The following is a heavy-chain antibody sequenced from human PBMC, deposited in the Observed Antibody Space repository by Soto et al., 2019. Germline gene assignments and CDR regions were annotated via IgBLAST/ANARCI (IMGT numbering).Heavy chain of an antibody. CDR2: IYSGGTT. CDR3: ARGMRRWELLGH. V-gene: IGHV3-53*01. J-gene: IGHJ4*02. Sequence: GGSLRLSCAASGFTVSSNYMSWVRQAPGKGLEWVSLIYSGGTTYYADSVKGRFTISRDNSKNTLYLQMNSLRAEDTAIYYCARGMRRWELLGHWGQGTPVTVSS. D-gene: IGHD1-26*01. CDR1: GFTVSSNY.